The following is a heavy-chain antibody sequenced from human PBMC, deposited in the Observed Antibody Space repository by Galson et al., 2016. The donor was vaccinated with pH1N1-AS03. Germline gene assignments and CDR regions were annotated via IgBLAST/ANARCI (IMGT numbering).Heavy chain of an antibody. V-gene: IGHV3-53*01. CDR1: GFTVSSSY. CDR3: ASGPPEGRWLQLPKDYYFDY. D-gene: IGHD5-24*01. J-gene: IGHJ4*02. CDR2: FYSGGST. Sequence: SLRLSCAASGFTVSSSYMSWVRQAPGKGLEWVSVFYSGGSTYYADSVKGRFTFSRDNSKNTLYLQMNSLRAEDAAVYYCASGPPEGRWLQLPKDYYFDYWGQGTLVTVSS.